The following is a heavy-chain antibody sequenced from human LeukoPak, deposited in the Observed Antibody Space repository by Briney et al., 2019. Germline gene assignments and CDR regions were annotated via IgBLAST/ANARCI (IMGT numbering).Heavy chain of an antibody. J-gene: IGHJ4*02. CDR2: ISAGGSSI. CDR1: GFAFSSYA. Sequence: GGSLRLSCAASGFAFSSYAMSWVRQAPGKGLEWVSHISAGGSSIYDADSVKGRFTISRDNAKNSVYLQMNSLRAEDTAVYYCARARGLQGVVYHFDYWGQGTLVTVSS. V-gene: IGHV3-48*04. CDR3: ARARGLQGVVYHFDY. D-gene: IGHD2-8*02.